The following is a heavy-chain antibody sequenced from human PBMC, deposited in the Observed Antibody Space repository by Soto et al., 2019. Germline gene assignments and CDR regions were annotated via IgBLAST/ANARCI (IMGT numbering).Heavy chain of an antibody. CDR2: ITWNRASI. CDR3: AKGDYGDYSLSDY. J-gene: IGHJ4*02. D-gene: IGHD4-17*01. V-gene: IGHV3-9*01. CDR1: GFTFDDYA. Sequence: EVQLVESGGGLVQPGRSLRLSCAASGFTFDDYAMHWVRQAPGGGLEWVSGITWNRASIGYADSVKGRFTISRDNAKNSLYLQMDSLRPEDTALYYCAKGDYGDYSLSDYWGQGTLVTVSS.